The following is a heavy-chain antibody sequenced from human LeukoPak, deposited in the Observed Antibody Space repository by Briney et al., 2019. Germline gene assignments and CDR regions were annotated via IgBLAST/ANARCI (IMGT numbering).Heavy chain of an antibody. CDR3: STERDYYFHY. J-gene: IGHJ4*02. CDR1: GFTFSNVW. V-gene: IGHV3-15*01. Sequence: GGSLTLYCAASGFTFSNVWMSWLRQAPGKGLEWFGRIYSKIDGGITDYAAPVKGRFTISRDDSKNTLYLQMNSLKIDDTAVYYCSTERDYYFHYWGQGALVIVSS. CDR2: IYSKIDGGIT.